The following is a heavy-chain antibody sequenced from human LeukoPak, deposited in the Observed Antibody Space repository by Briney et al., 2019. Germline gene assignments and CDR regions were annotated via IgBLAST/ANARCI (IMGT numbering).Heavy chain of an antibody. CDR3: GRRLGYFSGGSCYWSFDY. J-gene: IGHJ4*02. V-gene: IGHV4-39*01. D-gene: IGHD2-15*01. CDR1: GGSISSSSYY. CDR2: INYSGST. Sequence: SETLSLTCTVSGGSISSSSYYWGWIRQPPGKGLEWIGSINYSGSTYYNPSLNSRVTISVDTSKNQFFLKLSSVTAADTAVYYCGRRLGYFSGGSCYWSFDYWGQGTLVTVSS.